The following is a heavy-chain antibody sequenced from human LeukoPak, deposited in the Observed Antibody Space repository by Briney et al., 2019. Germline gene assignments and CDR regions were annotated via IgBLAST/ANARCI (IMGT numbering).Heavy chain of an antibody. J-gene: IGHJ5*02. CDR2: INHSGST. D-gene: IGHD2-2*02. V-gene: IGHV4-34*01. CDR3: ARGGSCSSTTCYSP. CDR1: GGSFSGYF. Sequence: SETLSLTCAVYGGSFSGYFWSWIRQPPGKGLEWIGEINHSGSTNYNPSLKSRVTISVDTSENQFSLKLSSVTAADMAVYYCARGGSCSSTTCYSPWGQGTLVTVSS.